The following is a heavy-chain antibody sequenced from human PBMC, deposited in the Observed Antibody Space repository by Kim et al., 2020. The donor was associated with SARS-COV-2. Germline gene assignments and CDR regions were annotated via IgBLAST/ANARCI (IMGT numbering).Heavy chain of an antibody. V-gene: IGHV3-74*01. D-gene: IGHD2-15*01. CDR2: INSDGRAT. Sequence: GGSLRLSCGASGFTFSSYWMHWVRQAPGKGLVWLSRINSDGRATSYAGSVQGRVTMSRDNAENTLYLQMNSLRAEDTAVYYCARRGGLDTAYGMDVWGQGTTVTVSS. J-gene: IGHJ6*02. CDR1: GFTFSSYW. CDR3: ARRGGLDTAYGMDV.